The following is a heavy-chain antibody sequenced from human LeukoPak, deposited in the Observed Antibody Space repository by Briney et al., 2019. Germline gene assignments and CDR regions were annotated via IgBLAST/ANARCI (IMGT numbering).Heavy chain of an antibody. Sequence: PGGSLRLSCVASGFTFNTFGMNWVRQAPGKGLEWVSFPRYDGRNQYYADSVKGRFTISRDNPKNTVYLQMSSLRPEDTAVYYCAKDPVAGAPSYYFDNWGQGTLVTVSS. J-gene: IGHJ4*02. CDR1: GFTFNTFG. CDR3: AKDPVAGAPSYYFDN. V-gene: IGHV3-30*02. CDR2: PRYDGRNQ. D-gene: IGHD6-19*01.